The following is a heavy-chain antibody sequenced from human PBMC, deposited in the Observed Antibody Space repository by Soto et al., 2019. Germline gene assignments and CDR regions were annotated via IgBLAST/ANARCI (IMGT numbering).Heavy chain of an antibody. CDR1: GYTFVNFD. D-gene: IGHD2-8*01. CDR2: MNPDSGNT. V-gene: IGHV1-8*01. CDR3: ATCTSGESCHDYYYDH. J-gene: IGHJ4*02. Sequence: QVQLVQSGAEVKEPGASVKVSCKASGYTFVNFDFNWVRQAAGQGLEWMGWMNPDSGNTDYARKFQGRVTMTSDTSMSTAYMELSSLTSDDTAVYYCATCTSGESCHDYYYDHWGQGTPVTVSS.